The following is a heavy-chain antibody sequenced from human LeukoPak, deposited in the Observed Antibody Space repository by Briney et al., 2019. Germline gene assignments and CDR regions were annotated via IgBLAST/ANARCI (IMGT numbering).Heavy chain of an antibody. CDR2: ISYDGSNK. J-gene: IGHJ4*02. Sequence: GGSLRLSCAASGFTFSSYGMHWVRQAPGKGLEWVAVISYDGSNKYYADSVKGRFTISRDNSKNTLYLQMNSLRAEDTAVYYCARDPFGQSYGNLFDYWGQGTLVTVSS. CDR1: GFTFSSYG. V-gene: IGHV3-30*03. D-gene: IGHD3-10*01. CDR3: ARDPFGQSYGNLFDY.